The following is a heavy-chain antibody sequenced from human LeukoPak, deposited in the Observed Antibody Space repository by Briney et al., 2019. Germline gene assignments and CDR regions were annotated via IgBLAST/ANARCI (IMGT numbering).Heavy chain of an antibody. J-gene: IGHJ4*02. CDR2: ISTRSSYT. Sequence: KPGGSLRLSCAASGFTFSDYYMSWIRQAPGKGLEGVSYISTRSSYTNYADSVKGRFTISRDNAKNSLYLQMNSLRAEDTAVYYCATALGYYDSSGYHFDYWGQGTLVTVSS. CDR1: GFTFSDYY. D-gene: IGHD3-22*01. CDR3: ATALGYYDSSGYHFDY. V-gene: IGHV3-11*06.